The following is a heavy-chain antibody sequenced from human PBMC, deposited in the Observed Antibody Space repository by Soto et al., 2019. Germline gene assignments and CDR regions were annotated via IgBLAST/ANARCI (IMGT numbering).Heavy chain of an antibody. J-gene: IGHJ3*02. CDR1: GGSISSGGYS. CDR3: ARVMVTADTHDAFDI. CDR2: IYHSGST. V-gene: IGHV4-30-2*01. D-gene: IGHD2-21*02. Sequence: SETLSLTCAVSGGSISSGGYSWSWIRQPPGKGLERIGYIYHSGSTYYNPSLKSRVTISVDRSKNQFSLKLSSVTAADTAVYYCARVMVTADTHDAFDIWGQGTMVTVSS.